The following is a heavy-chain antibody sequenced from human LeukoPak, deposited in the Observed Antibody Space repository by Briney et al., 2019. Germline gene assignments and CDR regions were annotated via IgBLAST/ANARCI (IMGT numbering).Heavy chain of an antibody. Sequence: SETLSLTCTVSGGSISSYYWSWIRQPPGKGLEWIGYIYYSGSTNYNPSLKSRVTISVDTSKNQFSPKLSSVTAADTAVYYCARDSGSYYGNYYFDYWGQGTLVTVSS. CDR2: IYYSGST. J-gene: IGHJ4*02. CDR3: ARDSGSYYGNYYFDY. V-gene: IGHV4-59*01. D-gene: IGHD1-26*01. CDR1: GGSISSYY.